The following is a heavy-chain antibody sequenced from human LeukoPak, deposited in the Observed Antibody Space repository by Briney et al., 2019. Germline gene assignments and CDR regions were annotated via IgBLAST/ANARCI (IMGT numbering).Heavy chain of an antibody. Sequence: PGGSLRLSCAASGFSFSTYWMNWVRQAPGKGLEWVANIKQDGSEKYYVDSVKGRFTISRDNAKHSLYLQMNSLRAEDTAVYYCARDREQTVTSAFDIWGQGTMVTVSS. D-gene: IGHD4-17*01. CDR2: IKQDGSEK. CDR3: ARDREQTVTSAFDI. CDR1: GFSFSTYW. V-gene: IGHV3-7*01. J-gene: IGHJ3*02.